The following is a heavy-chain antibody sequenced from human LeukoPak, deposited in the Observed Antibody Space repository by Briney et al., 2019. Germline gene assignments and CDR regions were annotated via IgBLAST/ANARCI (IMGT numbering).Heavy chain of an antibody. CDR1: GYTFTGYY. CDR2: INPNSGGT. Sequence: ASVKVSCKASGYTFTGYYMHWVRQAPGQGLEWMGWINPNSGGTNYAQRFQGRVTMTRDTSISTASMELSSLKPDDTAVYYCARELGVVAFDIWGQGTMVTVSS. J-gene: IGHJ3*02. CDR3: ARELGVVAFDI. D-gene: IGHD3-3*01. V-gene: IGHV1-2*02.